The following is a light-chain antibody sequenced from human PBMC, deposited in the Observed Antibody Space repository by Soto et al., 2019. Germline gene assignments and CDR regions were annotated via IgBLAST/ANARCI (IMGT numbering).Light chain of an antibody. Sequence: DIQMTQSPSTLSASVGDRVTITCRASESISSFLIWYQQTPGKAPKVLIYGASSLQTGVPSRFSGSGSGTDFTLTIDSQQPEDFAIYYCQQSYSARWTFGQGTKVEIK. CDR2: GAS. CDR1: ESISSF. V-gene: IGKV1-39*01. J-gene: IGKJ1*01. CDR3: QQSYSARWT.